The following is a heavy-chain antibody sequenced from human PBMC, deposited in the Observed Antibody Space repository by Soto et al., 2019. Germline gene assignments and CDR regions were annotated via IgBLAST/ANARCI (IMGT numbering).Heavy chain of an antibody. CDR2: IIPIFGTA. Sequence: ASVKVSCKASGGTFSSYAISWVRQAPGQGLEWMGGIIPIFGTANYAQKFQGRVTITADEFTSTAYMELSSLRSEDTAVYYCARVKQQLVLGYYGMDVWGQGTTVTVSS. D-gene: IGHD6-13*01. CDR3: ARVKQQLVLGYYGMDV. J-gene: IGHJ6*02. CDR1: GGTFSSYA. V-gene: IGHV1-69*13.